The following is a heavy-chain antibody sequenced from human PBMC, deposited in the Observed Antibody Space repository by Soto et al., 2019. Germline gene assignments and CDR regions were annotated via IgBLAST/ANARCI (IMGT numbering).Heavy chain of an antibody. CDR2: TSSSSSYI. CDR3: ARAVEYYYDSSGYFPSYY. J-gene: IGHJ4*02. CDR1: GFTFSSYS. D-gene: IGHD3-22*01. Sequence: EVQLVESGGGLVKPGGSLRLSCAASGFTFSSYSMNWVCQAPGKGLEWVSSTSSSSSYIYYADSVKGRFTISRDNAKNSLYLQMNSLRAEDTAVYYCARAVEYYYDSSGYFPSYYWGQGTLVTVSS. V-gene: IGHV3-21*01.